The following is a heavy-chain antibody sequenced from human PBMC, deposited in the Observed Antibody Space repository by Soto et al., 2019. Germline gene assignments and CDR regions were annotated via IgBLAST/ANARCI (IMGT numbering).Heavy chain of an antibody. V-gene: IGHV1-58*02. CDR1: GFTFTSSA. CDR2: IVVGSGNT. CDR3: AAVYGGIAARGNYYYYYGMDV. D-gene: IGHD6-6*01. J-gene: IGHJ6*02. Sequence: ASVKVSCKASGFTFTSSAMQWVRQARGQRLEWIGWIVVGSGNTNYAQKFQERVNITRDMSTSTAYMELGSLRSEDTAVYYWAAVYGGIAARGNYYYYYGMDVWGQGTTVTVSS.